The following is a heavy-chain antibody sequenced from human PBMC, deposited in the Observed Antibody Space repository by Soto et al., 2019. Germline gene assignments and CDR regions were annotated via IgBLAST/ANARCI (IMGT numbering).Heavy chain of an antibody. D-gene: IGHD3-3*02. CDR1: GYTFTSYD. V-gene: IGHV1-8*01. CDR2: MRPNSGDT. J-gene: IGHJ4*02. CDR3: AARHFWSRPWTDRRLDY. Sequence: ASVKVSCKASGYTFTSYDIYWVRQVSGQGLESMGWMRPNSGDTGYAQGFQDRVTMTRDTSISTAYMELSSLRSDDTAVYYCAARHFWSRPWTDRRLDYWGQGTLVTVSS.